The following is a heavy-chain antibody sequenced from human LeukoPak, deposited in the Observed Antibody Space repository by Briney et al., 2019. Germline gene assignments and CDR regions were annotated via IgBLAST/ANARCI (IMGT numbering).Heavy chain of an antibody. D-gene: IGHD6-19*01. Sequence: SETLSLTCTVSGGSISSSSYYWGWIRQPPGKGLEWIGSIYYSGSTYYNPSLKSRVTISVDTSKNQFSLKLSSVTAADTAVYYCAGGRILRIAVAGQLPNDFDYWGQGTLVTVSS. V-gene: IGHV4-39*07. J-gene: IGHJ4*02. CDR3: AGGRILRIAVAGQLPNDFDY. CDR2: IYYSGST. CDR1: GGSISSSSYY.